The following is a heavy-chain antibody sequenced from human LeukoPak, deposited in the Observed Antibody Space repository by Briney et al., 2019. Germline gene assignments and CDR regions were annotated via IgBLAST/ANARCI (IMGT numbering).Heavy chain of an antibody. D-gene: IGHD6-13*01. CDR2: INHSGST. CDR3: ARGYSSWNP. Sequence: SETLSLTCAVYGGSFSGYYWSWIRQPPGKGLEWIGEINHSGSTNYNPSLKSRVTISVDTSKNQFSLKLSSVTAADTAVYYCARGYSSWNPWGQGTLVTVSS. V-gene: IGHV4-34*01. CDR1: GGSFSGYY. J-gene: IGHJ1*01.